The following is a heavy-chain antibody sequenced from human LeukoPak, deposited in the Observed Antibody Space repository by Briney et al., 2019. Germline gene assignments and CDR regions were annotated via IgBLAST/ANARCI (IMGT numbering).Heavy chain of an antibody. CDR2: ISAYNGNT. J-gene: IGHJ4*02. D-gene: IGHD3-3*01. Sequence: ASVKVSCKASGYTFTSYGISWVRQAPGQGLEWMGWISAYNGNTNYAQKLQGRVTMTADTSTSTVYMELSSLRSEDTAVYYCARQITIFGVAVGYYFDYWGQGTLVTVSS. CDR1: GYTFTSYG. CDR3: ARQITIFGVAVGYYFDY. V-gene: IGHV1-18*01.